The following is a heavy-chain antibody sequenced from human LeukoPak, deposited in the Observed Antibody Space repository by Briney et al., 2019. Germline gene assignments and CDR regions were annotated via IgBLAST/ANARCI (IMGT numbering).Heavy chain of an antibody. V-gene: IGHV1-69*13. Sequence: ASVRGSCKASGGTFSGYASSWVGRAPGQGGEGMGGVIPSFGTANYAKKFQGRVTITADESTSTAYMELSSLRSEDTAVYYCARDRRPYCSGGSCYETHWGQGTLVPASS. CDR2: VIPSFGTA. D-gene: IGHD2-15*01. CDR3: ARDRRPYCSGGSCYETH. CDR1: GGTFSGYA. J-gene: IGHJ4*02.